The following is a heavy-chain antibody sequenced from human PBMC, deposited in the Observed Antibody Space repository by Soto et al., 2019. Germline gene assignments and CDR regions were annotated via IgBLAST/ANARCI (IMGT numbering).Heavy chain of an antibody. CDR3: AREAGYNLNIDY. CDR1: GGSISAYY. V-gene: IGHV4-59*01. J-gene: IGHJ4*02. D-gene: IGHD1-1*01. CDR2: IYYTGST. Sequence: SETLSLTCTVSGGSISAYYWSWIRQPPGKGLEFIGYIYYTGSTNYNPSLKSRVTISMDTSKNQLSLKLSSVTAADTAVYYCAREAGYNLNIDYWGQGTLVTVSS.